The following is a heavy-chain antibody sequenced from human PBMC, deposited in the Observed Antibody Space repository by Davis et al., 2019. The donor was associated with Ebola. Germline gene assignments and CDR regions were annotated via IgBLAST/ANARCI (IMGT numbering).Heavy chain of an antibody. CDR1: GLTFSKYD. D-gene: IGHD2-15*01. J-gene: IGHJ5*02. CDR2: ISGSGGRT. Sequence: AGSLTLSCAPSGLTFSKYDMSWVRQPPGQGLEWVSAISGSGGRTYYADSVTGRFTTPTDTSKHTPYLQMNSLRAEDTAVYYCARVRVVVAAIIWGDLSFDPWGQGTLVTVSS. V-gene: IGHV3-23*01. CDR3: ARVRVVVAAIIWGDLSFDP.